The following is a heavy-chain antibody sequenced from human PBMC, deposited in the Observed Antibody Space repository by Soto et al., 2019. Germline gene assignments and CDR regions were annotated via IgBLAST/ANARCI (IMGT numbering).Heavy chain of an antibody. CDR1: GYTFTSYA. D-gene: IGHD2-21*02. CDR2: INAGNGNT. Sequence: ASVTVSCKASGYTFTSYAMHWVRQAPGQRLEWMGWINAGNGNTKYSQKFQGRVTITRDTSASIVYMELSSLRSEDTAVYYCARSIVVVTALDYWGQGTLVTVSS. CDR3: ARSIVVVTALDY. V-gene: IGHV1-3*01. J-gene: IGHJ4*02.